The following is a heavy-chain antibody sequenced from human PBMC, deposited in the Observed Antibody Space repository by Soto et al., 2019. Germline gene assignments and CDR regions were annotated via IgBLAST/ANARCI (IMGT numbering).Heavy chain of an antibody. D-gene: IGHD1-1*01. CDR3: ARTGDGHHDFLDY. V-gene: IGHV3-7*01. CDR2: INQDGNED. Sequence: DLEESGGGLVQPGGSLRLSCAASGFTFSSYWMNWFRQAPGTGLEWVANINQDGNEDNLLDSVKGRFTISRDNAKNSLFLQMNSLRVDDTAVYYCARTGDGHHDFLDYWGQGALVSVSS. CDR1: GFTFSSYW. J-gene: IGHJ4*02.